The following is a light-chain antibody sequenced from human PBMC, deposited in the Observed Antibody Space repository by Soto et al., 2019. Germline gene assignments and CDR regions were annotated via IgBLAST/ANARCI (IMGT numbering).Light chain of an antibody. CDR1: SSDVGSYNL. J-gene: IGLJ2*01. Sequence: QSVLTQPASVSGSPGQSITISCTGTSSDVGSYNLVSWYQQHPGKAPKRMIYEGSKRTSGVSNRFSGSKSGNTASLTISGLQAEDEADYYCCSYAGSSTVVFGGGTKLTVL. CDR3: CSYAGSSTVV. V-gene: IGLV2-23*01. CDR2: EGS.